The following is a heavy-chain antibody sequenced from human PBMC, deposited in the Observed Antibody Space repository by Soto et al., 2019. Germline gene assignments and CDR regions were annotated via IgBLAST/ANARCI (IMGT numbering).Heavy chain of an antibody. CDR2: ISSSSSYI. J-gene: IGHJ6*02. CDR1: GFTFSSYS. V-gene: IGHV3-21*01. D-gene: IGHD3-3*01. CDR3: ARDRLTTIFGVVTHYGTDV. Sequence: GGSLRLSCAASGFTFSSYSMNWVRQAPGKGLEWVSSISSSSSYIYYADSVKGRFTISRDNAKNSLYLQMNSLRAEDTAVYYCARDRLTTIFGVVTHYGTDVWGQGTKGTVS.